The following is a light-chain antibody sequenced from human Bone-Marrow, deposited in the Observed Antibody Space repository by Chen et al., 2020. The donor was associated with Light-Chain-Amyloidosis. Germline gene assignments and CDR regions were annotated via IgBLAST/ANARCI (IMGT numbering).Light chain of an antibody. CDR2: RDT. V-gene: IGLV3-25*03. J-gene: IGLJ2*01. CDR1: DLPTKY. CDR3: QSADSSGTYEGI. Sequence: SYELTQPPSVSVSPGQTARITCSGDDLPTKYAYWYQQKPGQAPVLVIHRDTERPSGISERFSGASSGKTATLTIGGVQAEDEADYHCQSADSSGTYEGIFGGGTKLTVL.